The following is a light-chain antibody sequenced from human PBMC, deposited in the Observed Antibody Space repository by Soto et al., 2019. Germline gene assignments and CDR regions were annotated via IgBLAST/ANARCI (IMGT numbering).Light chain of an antibody. CDR3: LSYTSSSTYV. CDR1: SSDVGNYNY. J-gene: IGLJ1*01. CDR2: EVS. Sequence: QSALTQVASVSASPGQSITVSCTGTSSDVGNYNYVSWYQQHPGKAPKLMIYEVSNRPSGVSNRFSGSKSGNTASLTISGLQAEDEADYYCLSYTSSSTYVFGTGTKLTVL. V-gene: IGLV2-14*01.